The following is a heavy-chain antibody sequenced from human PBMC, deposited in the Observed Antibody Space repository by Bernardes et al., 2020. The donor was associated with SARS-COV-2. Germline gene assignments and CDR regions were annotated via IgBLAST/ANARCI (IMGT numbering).Heavy chain of an antibody. V-gene: IGHV3-9*01. CDR2: ISWNSGSI. D-gene: IGHD1-26*01. Sequence: GGSLRLSCAASGFTFDDYAMHWVRQAPGKGLEWVSGISWNSGSIGYADSVKGRFTISRDNAKNSLYLQMNSLRAEDTALYYCAKGRRRELNTGGAFDIWGQGTMVTVSS. CDR3: AKGRRRELNTGGAFDI. J-gene: IGHJ3*02. CDR1: GFTFDDYA.